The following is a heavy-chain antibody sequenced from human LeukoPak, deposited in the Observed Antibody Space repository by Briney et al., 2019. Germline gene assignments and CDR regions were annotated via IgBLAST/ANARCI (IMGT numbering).Heavy chain of an antibody. CDR1: GGTFSSYA. D-gene: IGHD2-21*02. J-gene: IGHJ4*02. CDR2: IIPIFGTA. V-gene: IGHV1-69*05. Sequence: SVKVSCKASGGTFSSYAISWVRQAPGQGREWMGRIIPIFGTANYAQKFQGRVTITTDESTSTAYMELSSLRSEDTAVYYCARDGQYCGGDCYSAFDYWGQGTLVTVSS. CDR3: ARDGQYCGGDCYSAFDY.